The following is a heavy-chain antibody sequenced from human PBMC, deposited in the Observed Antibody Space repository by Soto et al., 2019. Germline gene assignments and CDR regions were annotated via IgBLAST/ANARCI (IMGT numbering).Heavy chain of an antibody. CDR2: IWYDGSNT. Sequence: QVQLVESAGGVLQPGRSLRLSCAASGFTFSASAMPWVRQAPGKGLELVAHIWYDGSNTYYADSVKARFTISRDNSKDTLYLQMNNLRAEDTAVYYCAKDNPSVHQWGQGTLVTVSS. CDR3: AKDNPSVHQ. J-gene: IGHJ4*02. V-gene: IGHV3-33*06. CDR1: GFTFSASA.